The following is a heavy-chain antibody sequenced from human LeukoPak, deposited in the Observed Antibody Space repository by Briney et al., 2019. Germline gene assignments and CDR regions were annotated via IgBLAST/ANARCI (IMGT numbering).Heavy chain of an antibody. CDR2: ISGSGGST. CDR3: TKLARAPRDFDY. V-gene: IGHV3-23*01. J-gene: IGHJ4*01. D-gene: IGHD3-10*01. Sequence: TGGSLRLSCAASGFTFSSYAMSWVRQAPGKGLEWVSAISGSGGSTYYADSVKGRFTISRDNSKNTLYLQMNSLRAEDTAVYYCTKLARAPRDFDYWGQGTLVTVSS. CDR1: GFTFSSYA.